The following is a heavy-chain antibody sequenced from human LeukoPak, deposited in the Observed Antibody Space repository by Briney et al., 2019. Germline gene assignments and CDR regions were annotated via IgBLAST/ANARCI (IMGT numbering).Heavy chain of an antibody. Sequence: SETLSLTCTVSGGSISSGGSYWSWIRQHPGKGLEWIGYIYYSGSTYYNPSLKSRVTISVDTSKNQFSLKLSSVTAADTAVYYCARDPLDRTGYYYGMDVWGQGTTVTVSS. D-gene: IGHD2-8*02. V-gene: IGHV4-31*03. J-gene: IGHJ6*02. CDR3: ARDPLDRTGYYYGMDV. CDR1: GGSISSGGSY. CDR2: IYYSGST.